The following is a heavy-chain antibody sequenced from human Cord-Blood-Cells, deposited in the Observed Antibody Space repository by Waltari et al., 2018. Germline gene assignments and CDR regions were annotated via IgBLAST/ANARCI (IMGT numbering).Heavy chain of an antibody. CDR2: IYSGGST. J-gene: IGHJ2*01. CDR3: ARERYFDL. CDR1: GSTVRSNY. Sequence: EVQLVESGGGLIQPGGSLRLSCAASGSTVRSNYMSWVRQAPGKGLEWVSVIYSGGSTYYTDSVKGRFTISRDNSKNTLYLQMNSLRAEDTAVYYCARERYFDLWGRGTLVTVSS. V-gene: IGHV3-53*01.